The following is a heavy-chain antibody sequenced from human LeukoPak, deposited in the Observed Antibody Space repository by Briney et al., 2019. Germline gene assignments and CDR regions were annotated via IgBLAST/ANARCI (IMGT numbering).Heavy chain of an antibody. J-gene: IGHJ4*02. Sequence: GGSLRLSCTVSGFTVSSDSMSWVRQAPGKGLEWVSFIYSGGSTHYSDSVKGRFTISRDNSKNTLYLQMNSLRAEDAAVYYCARRAGAYSHPYDYWGQGTLVTVSS. CDR1: GFTVSSDS. CDR3: ARRAGAYSHPYDY. V-gene: IGHV3-53*01. CDR2: IYSGGST. D-gene: IGHD4/OR15-4a*01.